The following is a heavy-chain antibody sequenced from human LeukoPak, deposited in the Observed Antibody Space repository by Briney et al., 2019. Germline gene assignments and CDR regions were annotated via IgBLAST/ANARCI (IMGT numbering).Heavy chain of an antibody. CDR1: GVTFADYN. CDR3: SSGQHYTSGPDFDY. CDR2: IKSKTHDGTT. Sequence: GGSLRLSCTASGVTFADYNMNWGRQAPGGGVGWGGDIKSKTHDGTTDYAASVKGRFTISRDDSKSIAYLEMNSLKSEDTAVYYCSSGQHYTSGPDFDYWGKGTLVTVSS. D-gene: IGHD4-11*01. V-gene: IGHV3-49*04. J-gene: IGHJ4*02.